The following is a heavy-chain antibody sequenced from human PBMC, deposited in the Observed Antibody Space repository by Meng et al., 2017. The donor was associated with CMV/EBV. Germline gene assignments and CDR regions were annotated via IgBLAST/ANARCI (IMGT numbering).Heavy chain of an antibody. CDR1: GFTFSSYS. D-gene: IGHD3-3*01. V-gene: IGHV3-48*03. CDR3: ARGGGITIFGVVIIQLETGVDV. J-gene: IGHJ6*02. CDR2: ISSSGSTI. Sequence: GGSLRLSCAASGFTFSSYSIIWVRQAPGKGLEWVSYISSSGSTIYYADSVKGRFTISRDNAKNSLYLQMNSLRAEDTAVYYCARGGGITIFGVVIIQLETGVDVWGQGTTVTVSS.